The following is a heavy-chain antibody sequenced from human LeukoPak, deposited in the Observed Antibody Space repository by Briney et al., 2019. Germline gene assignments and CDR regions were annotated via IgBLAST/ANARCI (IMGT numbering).Heavy chain of an antibody. CDR2: IRYDGSNK. Sequence: GGSLRLSCAASGFTFSSYGMHWVRQAPGKGLEWVAFIRYDGSNKYYADSVKGRFTISRDNSKNTLYLQMNSLRAEVTAVYYCAKDLKAAPIYGGYYFDYWGQGTLVTVSS. CDR3: AKDLKAAPIYGGYYFDY. D-gene: IGHD2-15*01. CDR1: GFTFSSYG. V-gene: IGHV3-30*02. J-gene: IGHJ4*02.